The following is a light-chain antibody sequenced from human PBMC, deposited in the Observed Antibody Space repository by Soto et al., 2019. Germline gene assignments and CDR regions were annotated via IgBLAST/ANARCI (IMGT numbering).Light chain of an antibody. V-gene: IGLV2-11*01. CDR2: DVT. CDR3: CSYAGTYAVV. CDR1: SSDVGGYNF. Sequence: QSALTQPRSVSGSPGQSVTVSCTGTSSDVGGYNFVSWFQQHPGKAPKLIIYDVTERPSGVPDRFSGSKSGNTASLPISGLQAEDEADYYCCSYAGTYAVVFGGGTKLTVL. J-gene: IGLJ2*01.